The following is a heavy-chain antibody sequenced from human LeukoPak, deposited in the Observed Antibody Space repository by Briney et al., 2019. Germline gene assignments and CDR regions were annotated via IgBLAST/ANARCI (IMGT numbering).Heavy chain of an antibody. V-gene: IGHV3-30*01. CDR2: ISYDGSKK. Sequence: LPGGSLRLSCAASGFTFSDYSMHAVRQAPGKGLEWVAVISYDGSKKFYVDSVKGRFTISRDNSKNTVYLQMNSLRAEDTAVYYCVREANHVEMAFDIWGQGTMVIVSS. CDR1: GFTFSDYS. D-gene: IGHD5-24*01. CDR3: VREANHVEMAFDI. J-gene: IGHJ3*02.